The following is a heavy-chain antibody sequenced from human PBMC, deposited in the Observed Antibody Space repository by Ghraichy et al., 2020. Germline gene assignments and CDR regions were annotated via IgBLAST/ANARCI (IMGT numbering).Heavy chain of an antibody. CDR3: ARSYYYDSSGDYYYGMDV. CDR1: GYTFTSYG. J-gene: IGHJ6*02. D-gene: IGHD3-22*01. CDR2: ISAYNGNT. Sequence: ASVKVSCKASGYTFTSYGISWVRQAPGQGLEWMGWISAYNGNTNYAQKLQGRVTMTTDTSTSTAYMELRSLRSDDTAVYYCARSYYYDSSGDYYYGMDVWGQGTTVTVSS. V-gene: IGHV1-18*04.